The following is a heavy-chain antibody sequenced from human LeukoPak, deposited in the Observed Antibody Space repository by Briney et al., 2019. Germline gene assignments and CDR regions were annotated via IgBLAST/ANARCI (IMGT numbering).Heavy chain of an antibody. D-gene: IGHD3-10*01. CDR3: AKEDYYGSGSPRYYFDY. Sequence: GGSLRLSCAASGFTFSSYAMSWVRQAPGKGLEWVSAISGSGGSTYYADSVKGRFTISRDNSKNTLYLQMNSLRAEDTAVYYCAKEDYYGSGSPRYYFDYWGQGTLVTVSS. V-gene: IGHV3-23*01. CDR2: ISGSGGST. CDR1: GFTFSSYA. J-gene: IGHJ4*02.